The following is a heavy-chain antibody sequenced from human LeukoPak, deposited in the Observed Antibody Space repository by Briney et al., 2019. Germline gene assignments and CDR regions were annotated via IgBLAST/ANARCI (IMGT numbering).Heavy chain of an antibody. D-gene: IGHD3-9*01. J-gene: IGHJ4*02. CDR2: IYYSGST. V-gene: IGHV4-59*01. CDR3: ASLYYDILTGYAGRLDY. Sequence: PSETLSLTCTVSGGSISSYYWSWIRQPPGKGLEWIGYIYYSGSTNYNPSLKSRVTISVDTSKNQFSLKLSSVTAADTAVYYCASLYYDILTGYAGRLDYWGQGTLVTVSS. CDR1: GGSISSYY.